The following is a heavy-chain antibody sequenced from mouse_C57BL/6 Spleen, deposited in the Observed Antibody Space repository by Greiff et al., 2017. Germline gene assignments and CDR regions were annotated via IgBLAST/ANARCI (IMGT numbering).Heavy chain of an antibody. V-gene: IGHV5-6*01. CDR3: ARPLDSSGSPFAY. D-gene: IGHD3-2*02. CDR1: GFTFSSYG. Sequence: EVQRVEFGGDLVKPGGSLKLSCAASGFTFSSYGMSWVRQTPDKRLEWVATISSGGSYTYYPDSVKGRFTISRDNAKNTLYLQRSSLKSEDTAMYYCARPLDSSGSPFAYWGQGTLVTVSA. J-gene: IGHJ3*01. CDR2: ISSGGSYT.